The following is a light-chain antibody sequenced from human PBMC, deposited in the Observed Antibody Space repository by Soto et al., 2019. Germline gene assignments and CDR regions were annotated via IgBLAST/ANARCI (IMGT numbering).Light chain of an antibody. J-gene: IGKJ2*01. V-gene: IGKV1-5*03. CDR1: QNIGSW. CDR2: KAS. Sequence: DIQVTQSPSTLSASVGDRVTITCRASQNIGSWLAWYQQQPGKAPKLLIFKASSLESGVPSRFSGSGSGTEFTLTISSLQPDDFATYYCQQYNSYPYTFGQGTKLEIK. CDR3: QQYNSYPYT.